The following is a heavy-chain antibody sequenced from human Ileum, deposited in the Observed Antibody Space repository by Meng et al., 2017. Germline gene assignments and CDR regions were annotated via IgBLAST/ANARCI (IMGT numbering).Heavy chain of an antibody. V-gene: IGHV4-34*01. CDR3: ARGRYGDSRRGGYFQH. D-gene: IGHD4-17*01. CDR2: INHSGST. Sequence: VKEQAWGAGSLNPSEARSLTCCVYGRAVSGYYWGWIRQPPGKGLEWIGEINHSGSTNYNPSLKSRVTISVDTSKNQFSLKLSSVTAADTAVYYCARGRYGDSRRGGYFQHWGQGTLVTVSS. J-gene: IGHJ1*01. CDR1: GRAVSGYY.